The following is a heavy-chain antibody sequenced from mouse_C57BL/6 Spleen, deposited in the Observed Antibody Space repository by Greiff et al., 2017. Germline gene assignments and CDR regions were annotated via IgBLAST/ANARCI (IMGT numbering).Heavy chain of an antibody. CDR3: ARNWDGYAMDY. CDR2: ISYDGSN. CDR1: GYSITSGYY. D-gene: IGHD4-1*01. J-gene: IGHJ4*01. V-gene: IGHV3-6*01. Sequence: EVQLVESGPGLVKPSQSLSLTCSVTGYSITSGYYWNWIRQFPGNKLEWMGYISYDGSNNYNPSLKNRISITRDTSKNQFFLKLNSVTTEDTATYYCARNWDGYAMDYWGQGTSVTVSS.